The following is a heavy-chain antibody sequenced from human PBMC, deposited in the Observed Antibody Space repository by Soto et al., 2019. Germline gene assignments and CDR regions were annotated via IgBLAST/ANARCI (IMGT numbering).Heavy chain of an antibody. V-gene: IGHV1-69*01. CDR2: IIPVFQTA. J-gene: IGHJ4*02. Sequence: QAQLVQSGAEVTKPGSSVKVCCKASGGLFSSYPISWVRQVPGQGLEWMGGIIPVFQTAYYTQRFQGRVTITADESTNTAYMELSSLRSEDTAIYYCARGGSGYTWFNEFWGQGTLVTVPS. CDR3: ARGGSGYTWFNEF. D-gene: IGHD3-22*01. CDR1: GGLFSSYP.